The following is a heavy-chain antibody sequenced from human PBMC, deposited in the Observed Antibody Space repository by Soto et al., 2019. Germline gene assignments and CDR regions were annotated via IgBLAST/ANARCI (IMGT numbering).Heavy chain of an antibody. D-gene: IGHD1-26*01. V-gene: IGHV3-74*01. CDR3: AREGGVGATHFDY. CDR1: GFTFSSYW. Sequence: EVQLVESGGGLVQPGGSLRLSCAAFGFTFSSYWMHWVRQAPGKGLVWVSRINSDGSSTSYADSVKGRFTISRDNAKNTLYLQMNSLRAEDTAVYYCAREGGVGATHFDYWGQGTLVTVSS. J-gene: IGHJ4*02. CDR2: INSDGSST.